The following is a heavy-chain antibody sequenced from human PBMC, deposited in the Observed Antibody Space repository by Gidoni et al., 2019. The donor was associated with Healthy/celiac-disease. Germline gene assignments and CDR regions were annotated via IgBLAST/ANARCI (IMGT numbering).Heavy chain of an antibody. J-gene: IGHJ5*02. CDR3: ARDGTVVKGWFDP. V-gene: IGHV4-61*02. D-gene: IGHD2-15*01. Sequence: QVQLQESGPGLVKPSQTLSLTCTVSGGSISSGSYYWSWIRQPAGKGLAWIGRIYTSGSTNYNPSLKSRVTISVDTSKNQFSLKLSSVTAADTAVYYCARDGTVVKGWFDPWGQGTLVTVSS. CDR2: IYTSGST. CDR1: GGSISSGSYY.